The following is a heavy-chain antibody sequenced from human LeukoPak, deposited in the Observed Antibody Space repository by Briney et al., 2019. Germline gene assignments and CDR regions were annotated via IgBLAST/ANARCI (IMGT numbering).Heavy chain of an antibody. Sequence: SETLSLTCAVYGGSFSGYYWSWIRQPPGKGLEWIGEINHSGSTNYNPSLKSRVTISVDTSKNQFSLKLSSVTAADTAVYYYARVPDYWGQGTLVTVSS. CDR2: INHSGST. CDR3: ARVPDY. CDR1: GGSFSGYY. J-gene: IGHJ4*02. V-gene: IGHV4-34*01.